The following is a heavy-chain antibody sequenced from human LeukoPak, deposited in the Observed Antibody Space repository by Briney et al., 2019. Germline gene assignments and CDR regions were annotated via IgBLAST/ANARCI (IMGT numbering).Heavy chain of an antibody. CDR1: GFTFSSYG. CDR3: AKPYSSSWRYFDY. D-gene: IGHD6-13*01. V-gene: IGHV3-30*18. J-gene: IGHJ4*02. Sequence: GRSLRLSCAASGFTFSSYGMHWVRQAPGKGLEWVAVISYDGSNKYYADSVKGRFTISRDNSKNTLYLQMNSLRAEDTAVYYCAKPYSSSWRYFDYWGQGTLVTASS. CDR2: ISYDGSNK.